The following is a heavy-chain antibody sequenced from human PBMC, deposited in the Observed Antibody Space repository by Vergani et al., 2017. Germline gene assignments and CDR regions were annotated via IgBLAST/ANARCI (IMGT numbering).Heavy chain of an antibody. CDR1: GASINNDFYY. V-gene: IGHV4-61*02. Sequence: QVQLQESGPGLVKPSQTLSLTCTVSGASINNDFYYWHWIRQPAGKGLEWIGRIYVSGITDYNSSLQSRVSMSVDTSKNQFSLTLTSVTAADTAVYYCAGQSASYYGMDVWGQGTTVTVSS. CDR2: IYVSGIT. D-gene: IGHD6-19*01. J-gene: IGHJ6*02. CDR3: AGQSASYYGMDV.